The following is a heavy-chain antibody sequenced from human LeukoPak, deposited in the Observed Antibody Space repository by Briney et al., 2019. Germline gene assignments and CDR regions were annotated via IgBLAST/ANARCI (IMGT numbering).Heavy chain of an antibody. J-gene: IGHJ4*02. Sequence: ASVKVSCKASGYTFTGYYMHWVRQAPGQGLEWMGRINPNGGGTNYAQKFQGRVTMTRDTSISTAYMELSRLRSDDTAVYYCARYEYLEQEYSRSSGGYWGQGTLVTVSS. D-gene: IGHD6-6*01. CDR1: GYTFTGYY. CDR3: ARYEYLEQEYSRSSGGY. V-gene: IGHV1-2*06. CDR2: INPNGGGT.